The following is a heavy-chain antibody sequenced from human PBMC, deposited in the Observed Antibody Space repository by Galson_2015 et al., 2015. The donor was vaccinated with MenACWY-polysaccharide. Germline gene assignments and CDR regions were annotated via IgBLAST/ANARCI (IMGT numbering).Heavy chain of an antibody. CDR2: TNYRSKGSN. CDR1: GDSVSTTSAA. V-gene: IGHV6-1*01. J-gene: IGHJ3*02. Sequence: CAISGDSVSTTSAAWNWIRQSPSRGLEWLGRTNYRSKGSNDYATSVKSRIVINADTSKNQFSLGAEDTAVYYCAREGSRIVFHAFDTWGQGTMVTVSS. D-gene: IGHD6-13*01. CDR3: AREGSRIVFHAFDT.